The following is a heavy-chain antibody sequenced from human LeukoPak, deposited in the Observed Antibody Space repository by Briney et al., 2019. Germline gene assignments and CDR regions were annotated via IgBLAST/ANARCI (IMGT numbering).Heavy chain of an antibody. CDR3: ARDYLCAFDI. CDR1: GFTFSSYG. J-gene: IGHJ3*02. D-gene: IGHD5-12*01. CDR2: INSDGSST. Sequence: GGALRLSCAASGFTFSSYGMHWVRQGPGKGLVWVSRINSDGSSTSNADSVKGRFTISRDNAKNTLYLQMNSLRAEDTAVYYCARDYLCAFDIWGQGTMVTVSS. V-gene: IGHV3-74*01.